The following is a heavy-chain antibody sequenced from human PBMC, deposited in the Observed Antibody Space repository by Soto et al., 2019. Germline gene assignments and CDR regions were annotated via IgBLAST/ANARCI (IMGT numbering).Heavy chain of an antibody. V-gene: IGHV3-7*03. CDR3: ARSQDYYYFDY. CDR1: GFTFSSYW. J-gene: IGHJ4*02. D-gene: IGHD2-15*01. Sequence: GGSLRLSCAASGFTFSSYWMSWVRQAPGKGLEWVANIKQDGSEKYYVDSVKGRFTISRDNAKNSLYLQMNRLRAEDTAVYYCARSQDYYYFDYWGQGTLVTVPQ. CDR2: IKQDGSEK.